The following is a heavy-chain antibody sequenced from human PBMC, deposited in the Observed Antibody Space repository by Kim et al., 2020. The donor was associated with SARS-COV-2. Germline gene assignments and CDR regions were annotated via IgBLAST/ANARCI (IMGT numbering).Heavy chain of an antibody. J-gene: IGHJ4*02. CDR1: GYTFTSYG. D-gene: IGHD3-22*01. CDR3: ARVRDSSGYYYFDY. CDR2: ISAYNGNT. V-gene: IGHV1-18*04. Sequence: ASVKVSCKASGYTFTSYGISWVRQAPGQGLEWMGWISAYNGNTNYAQKLQGRVTMTTDTSTSTAYMELRSLRSDDTAVYYCARVRDSSGYYYFDYWGQGTLVTVSS.